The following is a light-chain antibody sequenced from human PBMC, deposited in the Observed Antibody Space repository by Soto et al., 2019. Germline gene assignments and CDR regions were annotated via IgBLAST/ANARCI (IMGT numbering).Light chain of an antibody. J-gene: IGKJ4*01. V-gene: IGKV3-11*01. CDR1: QSVSIY. CDR2: DAS. Sequence: EIVLTQSPATLSLSPGERATLSCRASQSVSIYLAWYQQKPGQAPRLLIYDASNRATGIPARFSGSGSGTDFTLTISSLEPEDFAIYYCQHRSDCPLTFGGGTKVEIK. CDR3: QHRSDCPLT.